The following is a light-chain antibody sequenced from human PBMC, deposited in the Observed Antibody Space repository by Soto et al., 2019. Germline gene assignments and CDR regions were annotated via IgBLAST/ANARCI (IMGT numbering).Light chain of an antibody. J-gene: IGLJ1*01. Sequence: QSVLTQPASVSGSPGQSITISCTGTSSDVGSYNLVSWYQQHPGKAPKLMIYEGSKRPSGVSNRFSGSKSGNTASLTISGLQAEDGADYYCSSYAGSSTYVFGTGTKVTVL. V-gene: IGLV2-23*01. CDR1: SSDVGSYNL. CDR3: SSYAGSSTYV. CDR2: EGS.